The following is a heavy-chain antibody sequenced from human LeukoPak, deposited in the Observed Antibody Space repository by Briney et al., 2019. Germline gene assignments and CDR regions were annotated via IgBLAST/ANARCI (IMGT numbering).Heavy chain of an antibody. Sequence: ASVKVSCKASGYTFTSYDINWVRQATGQGLEWMGWINPNSGGTNYAQKFQGRVTMTRDTSISTAYMELSRLRSDDTAVYYCAREGPIVGATHLVDYWGQGTLVTVSS. V-gene: IGHV1-2*02. D-gene: IGHD1-26*01. J-gene: IGHJ4*02. CDR2: INPNSGGT. CDR1: GYTFTSYD. CDR3: AREGPIVGATHLVDY.